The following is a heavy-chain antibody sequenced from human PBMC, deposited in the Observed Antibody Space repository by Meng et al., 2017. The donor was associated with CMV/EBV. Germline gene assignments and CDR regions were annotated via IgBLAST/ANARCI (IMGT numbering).Heavy chain of an antibody. CDR2: IKSKTDGGTT. Sequence: GGSLKISCAASGFTFNNAWMSWVRQAPGKGLEWVGRIKSKTDGGTTDYAAPVKGRFTISRDDSKNTLYLQMNSLKTEDTAVYYCTTPPEGTVDYWGQGTLVTVSS. CDR1: GFTFNNAW. D-gene: IGHD1-1*01. J-gene: IGHJ4*02. CDR3: TTPPEGTVDY. V-gene: IGHV3-15*01.